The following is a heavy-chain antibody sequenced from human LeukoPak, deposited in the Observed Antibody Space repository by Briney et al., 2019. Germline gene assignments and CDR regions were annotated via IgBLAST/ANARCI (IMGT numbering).Heavy chain of an antibody. CDR1: GFTFSSYG. Sequence: GSLRLSCAASGFTFSSYGMHWVRQPPGKGREWIGNIFYSGSTYYSPSLKSRVTISLDTSRNQFSLKLTSVTAADTAVYYCAKSNGYGLVDIWGQGTMVTVSS. CDR2: IFYSGST. J-gene: IGHJ3*02. D-gene: IGHD3-10*01. CDR3: AKSNGYGLVDI. V-gene: IGHV4-59*12.